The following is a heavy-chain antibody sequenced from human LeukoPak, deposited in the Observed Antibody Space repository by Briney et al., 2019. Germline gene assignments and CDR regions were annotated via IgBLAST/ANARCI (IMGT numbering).Heavy chain of an antibody. D-gene: IGHD6-19*01. J-gene: IGHJ4*02. V-gene: IGHV4-59*08. Sequence: SETLSLTCTVSGGSISSYYWSWIRQPPGKGLELIGFIYYSGSTSYNPSLKSRVTISVDTSKNQFSLKLRSVTAADTAVYYCARHGSGWYGLIDYWGQGTLVTVSS. CDR1: GGSISSYY. CDR3: ARHGSGWYGLIDY. CDR2: IYYSGST.